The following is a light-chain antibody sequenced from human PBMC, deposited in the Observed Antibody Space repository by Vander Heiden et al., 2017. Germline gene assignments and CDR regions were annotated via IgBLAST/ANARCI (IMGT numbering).Light chain of an antibody. CDR1: QSVSSN. CDR2: GAS. V-gene: IGKV3-15*01. J-gene: IGKJ2*01. CDR3: QQYNNWPPYT. Sequence: EIVMPQSPATLSVSPGERATLSCRASQSVSSNLAWYQQKPGQAPMLLIYGASTRATGIPARFSGSGSETEFTLTISSLQSEDFAVYYCQQYNNWPPYTFGQGTKLEIK.